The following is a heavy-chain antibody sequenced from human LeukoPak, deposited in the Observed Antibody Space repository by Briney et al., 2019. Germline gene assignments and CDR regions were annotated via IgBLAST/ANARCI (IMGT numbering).Heavy chain of an antibody. V-gene: IGHV4-34*01. J-gene: IGHJ1*01. CDR2: ISHTEGT. CDR1: GVSINDYY. CDR3: ARIRCGHSGSVCYNH. Sequence: PSETLSLTCGVFGVSINDYYWSWIRQSPGKGLEWIGEISHTEGTRYNPSLESRVTTSVGTSESQLSLKLIFVTAADTAVYYCARIRCGHSGSVCYNHWGLGTLVTVSS. D-gene: IGHD3-9*01.